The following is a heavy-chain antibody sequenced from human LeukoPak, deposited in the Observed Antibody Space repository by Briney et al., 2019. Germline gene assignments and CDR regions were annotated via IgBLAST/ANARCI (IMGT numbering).Heavy chain of an antibody. CDR2: IYYSGSA. V-gene: IGHV4-39*01. J-gene: IGHJ4*02. CDR1: GGSISSSSHY. Sequence: PSETLSLTCTVSGGSISSSSHYWGWIRQPPGKGLEWIGSIYYSGSAYYNPSLKSRVTISVDTSKNQFSLKLSSVTAADTAVYYCARRGYYSDSSGYYYYFDYWGQGTLVTVSS. D-gene: IGHD3-22*01. CDR3: ARRGYYSDSSGYYYYFDY.